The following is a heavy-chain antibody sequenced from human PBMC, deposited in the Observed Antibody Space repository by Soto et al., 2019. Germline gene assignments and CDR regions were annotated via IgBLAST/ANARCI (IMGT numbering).Heavy chain of an antibody. Sequence: EVQLVESGGGLVKPGGSLRLSCAASGFTFSSYSMNWVRQAPGKGLEWVSSISSSSSYIYYADSVKGRFTISRDNAKNYLYLQMSSWRADDTAVYYCACLFGVATRPTYGMDVWGQGNTVNACS. D-gene: IGHD3-3*01. CDR3: ACLFGVATRPTYGMDV. V-gene: IGHV3-21*01. CDR1: GFTFSSYS. CDR2: ISSSSSYI. J-gene: IGHJ6*02.